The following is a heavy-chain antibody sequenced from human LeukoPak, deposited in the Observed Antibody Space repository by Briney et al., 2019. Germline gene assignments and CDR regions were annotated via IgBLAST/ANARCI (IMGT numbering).Heavy chain of an antibody. CDR3: ARRGGSSSRRSPIDY. D-gene: IGHD6-6*01. J-gene: IGHJ4*02. V-gene: IGHV3-7*01. Sequence: GGSLRLSCTASGFTFSDYWMTWVRQAPGKGPEWVANIKQDGSQRYYVDSVRGRFTISRDNAKNSLFLQVNGLRAEDTAVYYCARRGGSSSRRSPIDYWGQGTLVTVSS. CDR2: IKQDGSQR. CDR1: GFTFSDYW.